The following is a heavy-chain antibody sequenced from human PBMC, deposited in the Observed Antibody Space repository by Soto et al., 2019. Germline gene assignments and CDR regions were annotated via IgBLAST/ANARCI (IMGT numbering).Heavy chain of an antibody. Sequence: SETLSLTCAVYGGSFSGYYWSWIRQPPGKGLEWIGEINHSGSTNYNPSLKSRVTISVDTSKNQFSLKLSSVTAADTAVYYCARGSNYYDSSGYYYGRAAPRSRGKHNFDYWGQGTLVTVSS. D-gene: IGHD3-22*01. CDR1: GGSFSGYY. J-gene: IGHJ4*02. CDR2: INHSGST. V-gene: IGHV4-34*01. CDR3: ARGSNYYDSSGYYYGRAAPRSRGKHNFDY.